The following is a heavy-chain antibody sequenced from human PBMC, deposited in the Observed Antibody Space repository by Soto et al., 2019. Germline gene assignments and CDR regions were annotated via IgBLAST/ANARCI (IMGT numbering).Heavy chain of an antibody. V-gene: IGHV4-31*03. Sequence: QVQLQESGPGLVKPSQTLSLTCTVSDGSISRGGYYWSWIRQHPGKGLEWIGYIYYIGSTHYNPSLKIRVTISIYTSKNQFSLTLTSVTAADTAVYYCAREWRPMDYQSGLDVWGQGTTVTVSS. CDR1: DGSISRGGYY. CDR2: IYYIGST. CDR3: AREWRPMDYQSGLDV. J-gene: IGHJ6*02. D-gene: IGHD6-25*01.